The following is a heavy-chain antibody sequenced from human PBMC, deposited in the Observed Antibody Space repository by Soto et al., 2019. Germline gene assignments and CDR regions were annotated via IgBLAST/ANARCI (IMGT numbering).Heavy chain of an antibody. CDR1: GGSISSYY. Sequence: SETLSLTCTVSGGSISSYYWSWIRQPPGKGLEWIGYIYYSGSTNYNPSHKSRVTISVDTSKNQFSLKLSSVTAADTAVYYCARSALVRGVIGDYYYYGMDVWGQGTTVTVSS. CDR2: IYYSGST. D-gene: IGHD3-10*01. CDR3: ARSALVRGVIGDYYYYGMDV. V-gene: IGHV4-59*01. J-gene: IGHJ6*02.